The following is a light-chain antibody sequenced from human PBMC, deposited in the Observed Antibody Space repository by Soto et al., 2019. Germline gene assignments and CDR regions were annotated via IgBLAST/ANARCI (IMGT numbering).Light chain of an antibody. CDR3: LQSYTFPFT. Sequence: DIQMTQSPFSLSASVGDTVTLTCRASQDISNYLNWLQQKPGKAPKLLIYAASTLQTGVPSRFSGSESGTDFTLTISSLQPEDFAIFFCLQSYTFPFTFGPG. CDR2: AAS. CDR1: QDISNY. J-gene: IGKJ3*01. V-gene: IGKV1-39*01.